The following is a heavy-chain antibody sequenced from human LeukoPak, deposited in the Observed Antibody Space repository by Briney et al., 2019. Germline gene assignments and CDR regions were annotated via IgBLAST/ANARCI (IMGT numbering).Heavy chain of an antibody. CDR2: IYTSGST. CDR3: ARGRNYYDSSGYNYYYYMDV. V-gene: IGHV4-4*07. Sequence: PSETLSLTCTVSGGSISSYYWSWIRQPAGKGLEWIGRIYTSGSTNYNPSLKSRVTMSVDTSKNQFSLKLSSVTAADTAVYYCARGRNYYDSSGYNYYYYMDVWGKGTTVTVSS. D-gene: IGHD3-22*01. CDR1: GGSISSYY. J-gene: IGHJ6*03.